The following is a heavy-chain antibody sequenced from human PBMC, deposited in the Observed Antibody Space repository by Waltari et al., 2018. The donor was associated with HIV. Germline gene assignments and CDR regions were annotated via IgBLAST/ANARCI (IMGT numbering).Heavy chain of an antibody. V-gene: IGHV3-21*01. CDR1: GFTFHLYN. D-gene: IGHD2-15*01. J-gene: IGHJ5*02. Sequence: EVQLVESGGGLVKPGGSLRLSCAASGFTFHLYNMNWVRQAPGKGLEWVSSISNSSTYLYYADSVKGRFTISRDNAKNSLYLQMNSLRAEDTAVYFCAPGGGYCGGGSCPPLFWFDPWGQGTLVTVSS. CDR2: ISNSSTYL. CDR3: APGGGYCGGGSCPPLFWFDP.